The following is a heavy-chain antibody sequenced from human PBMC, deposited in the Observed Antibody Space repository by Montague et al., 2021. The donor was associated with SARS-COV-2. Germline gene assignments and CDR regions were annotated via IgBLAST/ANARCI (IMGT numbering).Heavy chain of an antibody. CDR3: ARRGYYDSAGYHWHLDL. D-gene: IGHD3-22*01. J-gene: IGHJ2*01. Sequence: SETLSLTCTVSGGSINDHYRCWIRQSPGKGLEWIGYISSNGKTNSNPSLKSRVTLSADASRNELSLKLDSVTAADTAVYFCARRGYYDSAGYHWHLDLWGRGKLVTVSS. CDR1: GGSINDHY. V-gene: IGHV4-4*09. CDR2: ISSNGKT.